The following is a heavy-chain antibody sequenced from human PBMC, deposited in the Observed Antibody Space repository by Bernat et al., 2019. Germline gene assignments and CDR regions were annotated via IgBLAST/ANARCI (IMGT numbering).Heavy chain of an antibody. CDR1: GGSISSGGYY. CDR3: ARVLAGGAPYYYMDV. D-gene: IGHD6-13*01. J-gene: IGHJ6*03. Sequence: QVQLQESGPGLVKPSQTLSLTCTVSGGSISSGGYYWSWIRQHPGKGLEWIGYIYYSGSTYYDPSLKSRVTISVDTSKNQFSLKLSSVTAADTAVYYCARVLAGGAPYYYMDVWGKGTTVTVSS. V-gene: IGHV4-31*03. CDR2: IYYSGST.